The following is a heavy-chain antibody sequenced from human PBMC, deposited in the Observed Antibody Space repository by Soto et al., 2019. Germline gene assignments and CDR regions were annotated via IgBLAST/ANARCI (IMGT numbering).Heavy chain of an antibody. CDR3: ARVGGYCTNGVCSPVEYYYYGMDV. CDR1: GGTFSSYA. V-gene: IGHV1-69*12. CDR2: IIPIFGTA. Sequence: QVQLVQSGAEVKKPGSSVKVSCKASGGTFSSYAISWVRQAPGQGLEWMGGIIPIFGTANYAQKFQGRVKTTADESTSTAXKEXSXPRSEDTAVYYCARVGGYCTNGVCSPVEYYYYGMDVWGQGTTVTVSS. J-gene: IGHJ6*02. D-gene: IGHD2-8*01.